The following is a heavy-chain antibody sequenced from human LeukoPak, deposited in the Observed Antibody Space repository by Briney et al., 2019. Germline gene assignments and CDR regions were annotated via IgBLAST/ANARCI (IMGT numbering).Heavy chain of an antibody. Sequence: GGSLRLSCTTSGFTFGDYGMTWVRQAPGKGLEWVGFIRTKAYGGTTGYAASVNARFIISRDDSMSIAYLQMNSLKTEDTAMYYCSRNPLYCSGGSCSSPRFYYYGMDVWGKGTTVTVSS. J-gene: IGHJ6*04. V-gene: IGHV3-49*04. D-gene: IGHD2-15*01. CDR2: IRTKAYGGTT. CDR3: SRNPLYCSGGSCSSPRFYYYGMDV. CDR1: GFTFGDYG.